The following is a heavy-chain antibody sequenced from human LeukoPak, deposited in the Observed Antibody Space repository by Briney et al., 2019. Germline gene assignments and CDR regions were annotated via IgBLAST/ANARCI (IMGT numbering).Heavy chain of an antibody. CDR2: IYYSGST. V-gene: IGHV4-39*01. J-gene: IGHJ4*02. Sequence: ETLSLTCTVSGGSISSSNYHWNWIRQPPGKGLEWMGSIYYSGSTYYNPSLKSRVTISVDTPKNQFSLKLSSVTAADTAVYYCASFGSGTYYNLDYWAREPWSPSPQ. CDR3: ASFGSGTYYNLDY. D-gene: IGHD3-10*01. CDR1: GGSISSSNYH.